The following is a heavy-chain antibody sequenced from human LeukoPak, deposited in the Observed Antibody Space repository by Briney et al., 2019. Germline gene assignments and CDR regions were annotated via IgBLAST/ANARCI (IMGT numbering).Heavy chain of an antibody. CDR3: ARVTLYYYDSSGYLAY. CDR2: ISAYNGNT. Sequence: ASVKVSCKASGYTFTSYGISWVRQAPGQGLEWMGWISAYNGNTNYAQKLQGRVIMTTDTSTSTAYMELRSLRSDDTAVYYCARVTLYYYDSSGYLAYWGQGTLVTVSS. D-gene: IGHD3-22*01. CDR1: GYTFTSYG. V-gene: IGHV1-18*01. J-gene: IGHJ4*02.